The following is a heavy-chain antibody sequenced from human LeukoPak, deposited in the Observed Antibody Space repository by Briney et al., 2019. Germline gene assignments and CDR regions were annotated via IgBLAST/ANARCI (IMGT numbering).Heavy chain of an antibody. Sequence: PGGSLRLSCAASGFTFSSYWMSWVRQAPGKGLVWVSRINSDGSSISYADSVKGRFTISRDNAKNTLYLQMNSLRAEDTAVYYCAKDQNGDLGDYWGQGTLVTVSS. CDR3: AKDQNGDLGDY. V-gene: IGHV3-74*01. CDR1: GFTFSSYW. D-gene: IGHD3-10*01. J-gene: IGHJ4*02. CDR2: INSDGSSI.